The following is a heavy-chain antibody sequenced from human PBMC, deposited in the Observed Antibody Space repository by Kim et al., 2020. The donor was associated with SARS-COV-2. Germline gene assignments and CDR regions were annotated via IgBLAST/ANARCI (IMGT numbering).Heavy chain of an antibody. J-gene: IGHJ4*02. V-gene: IGHV3-23*01. D-gene: IGHD3-9*01. Sequence: KGRFTNSRDNSKNTLYLQMNSLRAEDTAVYYCAKEGDILTGYYKTRGDYWGQGTLVTVSS. CDR3: AKEGDILTGYYKTRGDY.